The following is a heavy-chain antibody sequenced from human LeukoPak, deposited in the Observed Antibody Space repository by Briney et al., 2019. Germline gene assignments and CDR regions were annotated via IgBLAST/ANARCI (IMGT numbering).Heavy chain of an antibody. CDR3: ARDPGDGYNYDAFDI. CDR2: INTNTGNP. Sequence: ASVKVSCKASGYTFTSYAMNWVRQAPGQGLEWMGWINTNTGNPTYAQGVTGRFVFYLDTSVSPAYLQISSLKAEDTAVYYCARDPGDGYNYDAFDIWGQGTMVTVSS. V-gene: IGHV7-4-1*02. J-gene: IGHJ3*02. CDR1: GYTFTSYA. D-gene: IGHD5-24*01.